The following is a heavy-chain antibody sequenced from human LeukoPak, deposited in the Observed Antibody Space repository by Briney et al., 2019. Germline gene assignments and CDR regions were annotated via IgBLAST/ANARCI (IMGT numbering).Heavy chain of an antibody. V-gene: IGHV1-18*01. J-gene: IGHJ4*02. Sequence: GASVKVSCKVSGYIFTVYGISWVRQAPGQGLEWMGWINTFSGSTYYAQKFQGRVTMTTDTSTSTAYMDLRSLRSDDTAVYYCARWRYDFWSGYSDYWRQGTLVTVSS. D-gene: IGHD3-3*01. CDR1: GYIFTVYG. CDR3: ARWRYDFWSGYSDY. CDR2: INTFSGST.